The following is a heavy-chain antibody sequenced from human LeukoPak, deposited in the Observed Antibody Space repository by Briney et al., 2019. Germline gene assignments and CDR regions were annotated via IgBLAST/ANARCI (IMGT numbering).Heavy chain of an antibody. CDR1: GFTFSSYA. J-gene: IGHJ4*02. D-gene: IGHD6-19*01. CDR3: AKMRGYSSGWEHFDY. CDR2: ISGSGGST. V-gene: IGHV3-23*01. Sequence: QTGGSLRLSCAASGFTFSSYAMSWVRQAPGKGLEWVSAISGSGGSTYYADSVKGRFTISRDSSKNTLYLQMNSLRAEDTAVYYCAKMRGYSSGWEHFDYWGQGTLVTVSS.